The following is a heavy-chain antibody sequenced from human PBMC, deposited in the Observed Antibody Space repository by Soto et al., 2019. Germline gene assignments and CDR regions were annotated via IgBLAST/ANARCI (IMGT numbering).Heavy chain of an antibody. CDR1: GFTFSRDS. D-gene: IGHD6-13*01. J-gene: IGHJ4*02. CDR3: AREGDGSRWFNYFDY. Sequence: EMQLVESGGGLVQPGGSLRLACAASGFTFSRDSMNWVRQAPGKGLEWVSYMSSGGSTIYYADSVKGRFTISRDNAKNSLYLQMNSLRAEYTAVYYCAREGDGSRWFNYFDYWGQGTQVTVSS. CDR2: MSSGGSTI. V-gene: IGHV3-48*01.